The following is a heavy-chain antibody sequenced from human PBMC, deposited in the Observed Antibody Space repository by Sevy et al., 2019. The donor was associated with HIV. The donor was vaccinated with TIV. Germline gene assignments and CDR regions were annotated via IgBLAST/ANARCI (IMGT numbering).Heavy chain of an antibody. V-gene: IGHV4-39*02. CDR3: AREAGGYDYDYGMDV. Sequence: SETLSLTCSISGGTIVSSGHYWGWIRQTPGKGLEWIGSIYYNGHTCYTPSLKGRLTISIDTSKNQFSLTLSSVTVADTAVYFCAREAGGYDYDYGMDVWGQGTTVTVSS. CDR2: IYYNGHT. D-gene: IGHD5-12*01. J-gene: IGHJ6*02. CDR1: GGTIVSSGHY.